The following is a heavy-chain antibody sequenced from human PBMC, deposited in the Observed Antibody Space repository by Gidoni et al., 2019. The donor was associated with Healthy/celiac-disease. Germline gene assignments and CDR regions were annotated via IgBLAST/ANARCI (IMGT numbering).Heavy chain of an antibody. CDR3: ARDPDYGDYP. Sequence: QVQLVESGGGVVQPGRSLRLSCAASGFTFSSHAMHWVRQAPGKGLEWVAVISYDGGNKCYADSVKGRFTITRDNSKNTLYLQMNSLRAEDTAVYYCARDPDYGDYPWGQGTLVTVSS. CDR2: ISYDGGNK. CDR1: GFTFSSHA. D-gene: IGHD4-17*01. V-gene: IGHV3-30-3*01. J-gene: IGHJ5*02.